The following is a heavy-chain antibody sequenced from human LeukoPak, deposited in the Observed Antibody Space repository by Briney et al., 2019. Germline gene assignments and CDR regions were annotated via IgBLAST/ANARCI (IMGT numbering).Heavy chain of an antibody. J-gene: IGHJ4*02. CDR2: IYHSGST. CDR1: GYYISSGYY. Sequence: SETLSLTCTVSGYYISSGYYWGRIRQPPGKGLEWIGNIYHSGSTYYNPSLKSRVTIQVDTSKNQFSLRPNAVAAVYRAVYYCASIGGNYVDYWGQGTRVTVSS. V-gene: IGHV4-38-2*02. D-gene: IGHD2-15*01. CDR3: ASIGGNYVDY.